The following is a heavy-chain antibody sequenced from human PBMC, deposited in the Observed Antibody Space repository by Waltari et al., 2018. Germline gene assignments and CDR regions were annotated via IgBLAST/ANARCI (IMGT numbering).Heavy chain of an antibody. CDR3: ARGAAPGKRAHWFDP. J-gene: IGHJ5*02. CDR1: GYTFTSYD. V-gene: IGHV1-8*01. CDR2: VNATPGNT. D-gene: IGHD6-13*01. Sequence: QVQLVQSGAEVKKPGSSLKVSCKASGYTFTSYDINWGRQAAGQGPEWMGWVNATPGNTGYAQKFQDRLTLTTDTSTTTAYMELSNLRSEDTAVYYCARGAAPGKRAHWFDPWGQGTPVTVSS.